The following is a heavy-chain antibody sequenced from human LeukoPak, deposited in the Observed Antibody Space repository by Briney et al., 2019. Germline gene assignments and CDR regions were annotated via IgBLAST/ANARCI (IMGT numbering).Heavy chain of an antibody. V-gene: IGHV4-59*08. CDR3: ARQPGGTAAFDV. CDR2: ISYTCGEI. D-gene: IGHD1-14*01. Sequence: SETLSLTCTVSVVSLNSYYWSLIRQPPGKRLELVGYISYTCGEINYTPSLKRRLTLSVDTSKHQYSMMLTSATAAETAIYCCARQPGGTAAFDVWAQGTMVTVSS. CDR1: VVSLNSYY. J-gene: IGHJ3*01.